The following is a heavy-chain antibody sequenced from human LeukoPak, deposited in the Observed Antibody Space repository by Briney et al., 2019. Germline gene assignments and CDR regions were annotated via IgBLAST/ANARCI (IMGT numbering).Heavy chain of an antibody. V-gene: IGHV3-21*01. CDR3: ASLGASDIVVVPAALNYYYYYMDV. J-gene: IGHJ6*03. CDR1: GFTFSSYS. Sequence: GGSLRLSCAASGFTFSSYSMNWVRQAPGKGLEWVSSISSSSSYKYYADSVKGRFTISRDNAKNSLYLQMNSLRAEDTAVYYCASLGASDIVVVPAALNYYYYYMDVWGKGTTVTVSS. D-gene: IGHD2-2*01. CDR2: ISSSSSYK.